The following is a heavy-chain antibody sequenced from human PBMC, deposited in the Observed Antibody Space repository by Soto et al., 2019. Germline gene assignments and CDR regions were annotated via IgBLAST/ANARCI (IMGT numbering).Heavy chain of an antibody. D-gene: IGHD1-1*01. CDR1: GYQFISYW. Sequence: GESLKISCKTSGYQFISYWIGWVRQKPGKGLEWMGVIYPGDSEKRYSPSFQGQVTISVDNFIRTAYLQWSTLQASDTAMYYCALIRDGTTSYRGDAFDFWGQGTMVTVSS. CDR3: ALIRDGTTSYRGDAFDF. CDR2: IYPGDSEK. V-gene: IGHV5-51*01. J-gene: IGHJ3*01.